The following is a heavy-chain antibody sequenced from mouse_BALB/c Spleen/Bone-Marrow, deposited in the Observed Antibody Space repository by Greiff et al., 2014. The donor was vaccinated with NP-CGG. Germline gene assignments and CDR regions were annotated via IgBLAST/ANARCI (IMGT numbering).Heavy chain of an antibody. CDR1: GFNIKDTY. D-gene: IGHD2-14*01. CDR2: IDPANGNT. V-gene: IGHV14-3*02. CDR3: ARYCDRYDIPWAAY. Sequence: EVNLVESGAELVKPGASVKLSCTASGFNIKDTYMHWVKQRPEQGLEWIGRIDPANGNTKYDPKFQGKATITADTSSHTAYLQLSCLTSEDTAVYYAARYCDRYDIPWAAYWGQGTLVTVSA. J-gene: IGHJ3*01.